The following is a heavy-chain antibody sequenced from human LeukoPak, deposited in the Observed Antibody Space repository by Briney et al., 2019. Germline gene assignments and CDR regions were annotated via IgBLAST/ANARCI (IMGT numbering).Heavy chain of an antibody. CDR2: INHSGST. D-gene: IGHD3-10*01. J-gene: IGHJ4*02. Sequence: SETLSLTCAVYGGSFSGYYWSWIRQPPGKGLEWIGEINHSGSTNYNPSLKSRVTISVDTSKNQFSLKLSSVTAADTAVYYCARLGGNYGSGSYRYWGQGTLVTVSS. V-gene: IGHV4-34*01. CDR1: GGSFSGYY. CDR3: ARLGGNYGSGSYRY.